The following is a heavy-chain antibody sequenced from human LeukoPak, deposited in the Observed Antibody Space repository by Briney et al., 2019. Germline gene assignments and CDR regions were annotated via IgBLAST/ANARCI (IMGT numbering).Heavy chain of an antibody. Sequence: PSGGSLRLSCAASGFTFSNYAMSWVRQAPGKGLEWVSAITVSGGNTYYADSVKGRFTISRDNSKNTVFLQMNSLRAEDTAVYYCAKWGDYDVLTGYYVSDYWGQGTLVTVSS. V-gene: IGHV3-23*01. J-gene: IGHJ4*02. D-gene: IGHD3-9*01. CDR3: AKWGDYDVLTGYYVSDY. CDR2: ITVSGGNT. CDR1: GFTFSNYA.